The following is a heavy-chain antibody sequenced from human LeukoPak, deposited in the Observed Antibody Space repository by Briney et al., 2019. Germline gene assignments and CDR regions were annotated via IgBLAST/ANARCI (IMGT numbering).Heavy chain of an antibody. D-gene: IGHD5-24*01. Sequence: GGSLRLSCAASGFTFSHFGMHWVRQAPGKGLEWVAVIWYNGRNQYYRDSVKGRFTISRDNFKNTLHLQMNSLRVEDTAMYYCVREGTSGNGDGYNSYDYWGQGTLVTVSS. CDR2: IWYNGRNQ. V-gene: IGHV3-33*08. CDR1: GFTFSHFG. CDR3: VREGTSGNGDGYNSYDY. J-gene: IGHJ4*02.